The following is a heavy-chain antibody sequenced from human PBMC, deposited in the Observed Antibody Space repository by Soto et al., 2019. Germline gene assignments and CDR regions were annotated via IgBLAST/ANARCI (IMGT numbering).Heavy chain of an antibody. CDR2: IYHSGIT. Sequence: QVQLQESGPGLVKPSGTLSLTCAVSGGSISSSNWWSWVRQPPGKGLEWIGEIYHSGITYYNPSLKSRVTISVDTSKNQFSLKLSSVTAADTAVYYCARHGVAALYFDYWGQGTLVTVSS. D-gene: IGHD6-13*01. CDR1: GGSISSSNW. V-gene: IGHV4-4*02. CDR3: ARHGVAALYFDY. J-gene: IGHJ4*02.